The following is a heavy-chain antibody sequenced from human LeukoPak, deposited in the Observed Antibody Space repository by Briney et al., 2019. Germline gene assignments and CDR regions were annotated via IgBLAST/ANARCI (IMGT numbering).Heavy chain of an antibody. V-gene: IGHV4-34*01. D-gene: IGHD5-18*01. CDR1: GGSFSGYY. Sequence: KPSETLSLTCAVYGGSFSGYYWSWIRQPPGKGLEWIGEINHSGSTNYNPSLKSRVTISVDTSKNQFSLKLSSVTAADTAVYYCALRGYSYGGVDYWGQGTLVTVSS. CDR2: INHSGST. J-gene: IGHJ4*02. CDR3: ALRGYSYGGVDY.